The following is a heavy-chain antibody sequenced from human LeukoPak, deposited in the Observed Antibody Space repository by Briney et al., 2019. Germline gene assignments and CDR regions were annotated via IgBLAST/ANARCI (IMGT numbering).Heavy chain of an antibody. CDR2: IYSGGST. Sequence: GGSLRLSCAASGFTFANAWMNWVRQAPGKGLEWVSVIYSGGSTYYADSVKGRFTISRDNSKNTLYLQMNSLRAEDTAVYYCAREYSSSSGRSFDYWGQGTLVTVSS. J-gene: IGHJ4*02. CDR1: GFTFANAW. CDR3: AREYSSSSGRSFDY. V-gene: IGHV3-66*01. D-gene: IGHD6-6*01.